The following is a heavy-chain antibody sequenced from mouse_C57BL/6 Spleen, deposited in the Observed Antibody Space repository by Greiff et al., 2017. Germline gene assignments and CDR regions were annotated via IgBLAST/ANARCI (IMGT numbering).Heavy chain of an antibody. CDR2: IDPSDSYT. CDR3: ARGGAAQARLDY. CDR1: GYTFTSYW. D-gene: IGHD3-2*02. Sequence: QVQLQQPGAELVKPGASVKLSCKASGYTFTSYWMQWVKQRPGQGLEWIGEIDPSDSYTNYNQKFKGKATLTVDTSSSTASMQLSSLTSEDSAVYYWARGGAAQARLDYWGQGTTLTVSS. J-gene: IGHJ2*01. V-gene: IGHV1-50*01.